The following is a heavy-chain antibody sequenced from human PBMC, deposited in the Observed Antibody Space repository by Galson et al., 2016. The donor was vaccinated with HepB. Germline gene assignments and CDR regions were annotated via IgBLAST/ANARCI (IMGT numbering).Heavy chain of an antibody. CDR3: AKSILDTTMDAFDI. CDR2: ISSSSVTI. J-gene: IGHJ3*02. Sequence: SLRLSCAASGFTFRNYDMNWFRQAPGKGLEWISYISSSSVTIPYADSVKGRFTVSRDNAKNSLYLQVNSLRAEDTAVYYCAKSILDTTMDAFDIWGQGTMVTVSS. D-gene: IGHD5-24*01. V-gene: IGHV3-48*01. CDR1: GFTFRNYD.